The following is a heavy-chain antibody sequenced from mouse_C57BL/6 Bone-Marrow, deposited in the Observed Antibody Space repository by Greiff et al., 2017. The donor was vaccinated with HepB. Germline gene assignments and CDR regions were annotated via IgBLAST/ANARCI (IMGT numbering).Heavy chain of an antibody. D-gene: IGHD1-1*01. CDR2: IDPSDSYT. CDR1: GYTFTSYW. V-gene: IGHV1-50*01. CDR3: ARPLITTVVGGDY. Sequence: VQLQQSGAELVKPGASVKLSCKASGYTFTSYWMQWVKQRPGQGLEWIGEIDPSDSYTKYNQKFKGKATLTVDTSSSTAYMQLSSLTSEDSAVYYCARPLITTVVGGDYWGQGTTLTVSS. J-gene: IGHJ2*01.